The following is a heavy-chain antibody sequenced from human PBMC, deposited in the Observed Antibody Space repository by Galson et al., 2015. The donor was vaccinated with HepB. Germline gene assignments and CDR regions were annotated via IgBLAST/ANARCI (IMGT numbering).Heavy chain of an antibody. CDR2: IHPGDSDT. CDR1: GYSFTSYW. D-gene: IGHD5-24*01. Sequence: QSGAEMKKPGESLKVSCTGSGYSFTSYWIGWVRQMPGKGLECMGIIHPGDSDTGYSPSFQGQVTFSADKSISTAYLQWSSLKASDTAMYYCARFQRDGYKMGTFDIWGQGTLVTVSS. J-gene: IGHJ3*02. V-gene: IGHV5-51*01. CDR3: ARFQRDGYKMGTFDI.